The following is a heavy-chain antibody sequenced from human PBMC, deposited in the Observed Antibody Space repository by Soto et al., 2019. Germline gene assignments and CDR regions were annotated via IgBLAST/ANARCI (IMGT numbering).Heavy chain of an antibody. CDR1: GFTFSSYG. CDR3: AGEGGSCSSTSCYEDY. Sequence: GGSLRLSCAASGFTFSSYGMHWVRQAPGKGLEWVAVIWYDGSNKYYADSVKGRFTISRDNSKNTLYLQMNSLRAEDTAVYYCAGEGGSCSSTSCYEDYWGQGTLVTVSS. J-gene: IGHJ4*02. D-gene: IGHD2-2*01. CDR2: IWYDGSNK. V-gene: IGHV3-33*01.